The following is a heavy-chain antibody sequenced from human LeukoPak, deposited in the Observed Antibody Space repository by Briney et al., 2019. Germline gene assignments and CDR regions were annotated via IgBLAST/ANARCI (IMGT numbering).Heavy chain of an antibody. V-gene: IGHV3-48*01. CDR1: GFTFSSYS. D-gene: IGHD3-10*01. CDR2: ISSSSSTI. J-gene: IGHJ4*02. Sequence: PVGSLRLSCAASGFTFSSYSMNWVRQAPGKGLEWVSYISSSSSTIYYADSVKGRFTISRDNAKNSLYLQMNSLRAEDTAVYYCAREPRGAYFDYWGQGTLVTVSS. CDR3: AREPRGAYFDY.